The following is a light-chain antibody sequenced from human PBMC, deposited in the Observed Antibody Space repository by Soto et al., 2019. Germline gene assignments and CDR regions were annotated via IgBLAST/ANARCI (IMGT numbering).Light chain of an antibody. CDR1: SSDVGGYEY. CDR3: CSYAGSYTWV. CDR2: AVT. V-gene: IGLV2-11*01. Sequence: QSALTQPRSVSGSPGQSVTISCTGTSSDVGGYEYVSWYQQYPGKAPKLMIYAVTRRPSGVPDRFSGSKSGNTASLTISGLQVEDEADYYCCSYAGSYTWVFGGGTKLTVL. J-gene: IGLJ3*02.